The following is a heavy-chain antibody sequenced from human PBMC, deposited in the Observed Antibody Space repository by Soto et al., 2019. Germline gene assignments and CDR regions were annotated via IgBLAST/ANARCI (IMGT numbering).Heavy chain of an antibody. V-gene: IGHV3-30*18. J-gene: IGHJ4*02. CDR2: ISYDGSHE. CDR1: GFTFSAYG. Sequence: VQLVESGGAVVQPGRSLRLSCTASGFTFSAYGLHWVRQAPGKGLEWVSTISYDGSHEYYADSVKGRFTVSRDDSKKTMYLLMNSLRIDDTGVYFCAKEMFTQTVLDSSSPWGDYWGTGTLV. D-gene: IGHD6-6*01. CDR3: AKEMFTQTVLDSSSPWGDY.